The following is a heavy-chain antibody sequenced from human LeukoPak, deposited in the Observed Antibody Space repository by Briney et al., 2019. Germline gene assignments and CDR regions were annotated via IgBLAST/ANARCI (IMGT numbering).Heavy chain of an antibody. Sequence: SVKVSCKASGGTFSSYAISWVRQAPGQGLEWMGRIIPIFGVANYAQKFQGRVTITADKSTSTAYMELSSLRSEDTAVYYCAEEGEYQLLGWFDPWGQGTLVTVSS. CDR2: IIPIFGVA. J-gene: IGHJ5*02. D-gene: IGHD2-2*01. CDR1: GGTFSSYA. V-gene: IGHV1-69*04. CDR3: AEEGEYQLLGWFDP.